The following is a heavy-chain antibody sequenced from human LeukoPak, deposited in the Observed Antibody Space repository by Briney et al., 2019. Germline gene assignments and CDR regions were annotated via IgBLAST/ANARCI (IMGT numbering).Heavy chain of an antibody. J-gene: IGHJ4*02. CDR2: INQDGSEK. CDR3: ARGGTMSPFDY. V-gene: IGHV3-7*01. D-gene: IGHD3-22*01. CDR1: GFPFSSYW. Sequence: GGSLGLSCAASGFPFSSYWMGWVRRAPGKGLEGVANINQDGSEKYYVDSVRGRFTISRDNAKNSLHLQMNSLRAEDTAVYYCARGGTMSPFDYWGQGTLVTVSS.